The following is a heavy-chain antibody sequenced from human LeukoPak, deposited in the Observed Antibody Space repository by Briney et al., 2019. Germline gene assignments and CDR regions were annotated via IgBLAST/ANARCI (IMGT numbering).Heavy chain of an antibody. V-gene: IGHV1-58*01. Sequence: SVKVSCKASGFTFTSSAVQWVRQARGQRLEWMGWIVVGSGNTNYAQKFQERVTITRDMSTSTAYMELSSLRSEDTAVYYCAARSGYDIYYYYGMDVWGQGTTVTVSS. CDR2: IVVGSGNT. D-gene: IGHD5-12*01. CDR1: GFTFTSSA. CDR3: AARSGYDIYYYYGMDV. J-gene: IGHJ6*02.